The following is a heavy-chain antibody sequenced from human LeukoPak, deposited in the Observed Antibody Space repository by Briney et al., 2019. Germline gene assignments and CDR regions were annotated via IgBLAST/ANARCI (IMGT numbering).Heavy chain of an antibody. V-gene: IGHV3-21*01. J-gene: IGHJ6*02. CDR2: ISSSSSYI. Sequence: GGSLRLSCAASGFTFSSYSMNWVRQAPGKGLEWVSSISSSSSYIYYADSVKGRFTISRDNAKNSLYLQMKSMRAEDTAVYYCARDLKAYAGIDVGSQGTTVTVS. CDR3: ARDLKAYAGIDV. CDR1: GFTFSSYS. D-gene: IGHD2-21*01.